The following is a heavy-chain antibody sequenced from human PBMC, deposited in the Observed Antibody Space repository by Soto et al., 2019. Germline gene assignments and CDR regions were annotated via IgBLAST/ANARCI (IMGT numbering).Heavy chain of an antibody. CDR2: IGTAGDT. D-gene: IGHD1-26*01. V-gene: IGHV3-13*01. J-gene: IGHJ6*02. CDR3: SRGSGSYGYYYGMDV. Sequence: LRLSCAASGFTFSSYDMHWVRQATGKGLEWVSAIGTAGDTYYPGSVKGRFTISRENAKNSLYLQMNSLRAEDTAVYYCSRGSGSYGYYYGMDVWGQGTTVTVSS. CDR1: GFTFSSYD.